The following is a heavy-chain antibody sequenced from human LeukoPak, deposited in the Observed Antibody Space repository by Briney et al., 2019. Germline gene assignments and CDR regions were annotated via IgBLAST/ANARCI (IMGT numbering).Heavy chain of an antibody. V-gene: IGHV3-30*18. CDR1: GFTFSSYG. D-gene: IGHD5-18*01. J-gene: IGHJ4*02. Sequence: PGGSLRLSCAASGFTFSSYGMHWVRQAPGKGLEWVAVISYDGSNKYYADSVKGRFTISRDNSKNTLYLQMNSLRAEDTAVYYCAKDPVPYTAMAPYYFDYWGQGTLVTVSS. CDR2: ISYDGSNK. CDR3: AKDPVPYTAMAPYYFDY.